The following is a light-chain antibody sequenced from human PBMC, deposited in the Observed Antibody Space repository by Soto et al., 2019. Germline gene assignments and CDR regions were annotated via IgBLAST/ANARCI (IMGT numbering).Light chain of an antibody. J-gene: IGKJ1*01. Sequence: EIVLTQSPGSLSLSPGERATLSCRASQSVDSSFFAWYQKKPGQAHRLVIYDASRRATGIPDRFSGSGSGTDFTLTSSRLEPEGYAVYYCQQYVSSVTFGQGTKVEIK. V-gene: IGKV3-20*01. CDR2: DAS. CDR3: QQYVSSVT. CDR1: QSVDSSF.